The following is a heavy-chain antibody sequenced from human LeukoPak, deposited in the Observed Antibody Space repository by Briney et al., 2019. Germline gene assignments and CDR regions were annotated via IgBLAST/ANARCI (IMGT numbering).Heavy chain of an antibody. CDR2: IIPIFGTA. J-gene: IGHJ4*02. CDR3: AGVVVVAATRTFDY. D-gene: IGHD2-15*01. V-gene: IGHV1-69*05. CDR1: GGTFSSYA. Sequence: SVKVSCKDPGGTFSSYAISWVRQAPGQGLEWMGRIIPIFGTANYAQKFQGRVTITTDESPSTAYMELSSLRSEDTAVYYCAGVVVVAATRTFDYWGQGTLVTVSS.